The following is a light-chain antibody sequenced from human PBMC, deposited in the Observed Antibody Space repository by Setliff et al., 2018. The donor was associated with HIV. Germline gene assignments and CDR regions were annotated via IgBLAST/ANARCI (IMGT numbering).Light chain of an antibody. V-gene: IGLV3-21*04. Sequence: SYELTQRPSVSVAPGKTARITCGGDNIGIKRVHWYQQKPGQAPVVVMYYDHDRPSWIPERFSGSNSGNTATLTISRVEVGDEDDYYCQVWDSSSDHYVFGSGTKVTVL. CDR3: QVWDSSSDHYV. CDR1: NIGIKR. CDR2: YDH. J-gene: IGLJ1*01.